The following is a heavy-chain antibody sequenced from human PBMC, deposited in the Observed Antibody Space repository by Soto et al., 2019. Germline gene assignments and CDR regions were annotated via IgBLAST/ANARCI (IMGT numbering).Heavy chain of an antibody. CDR1: GFTFSSYS. D-gene: IGHD1-26*01. CDR2: ISSSSSTI. CDR3: ARRGSGSYYDY. J-gene: IGHJ4*02. Sequence: GGSLRLSCAASGFTFSSYSMNWVRQAPGKGLEWVSYISSSSSTIYYADSVKGRFTISRDNSKNTLYLQMNSLRAEDTAVDYCARRGSGSYYDYWGQGNLVTVSS. V-gene: IGHV3-48*01.